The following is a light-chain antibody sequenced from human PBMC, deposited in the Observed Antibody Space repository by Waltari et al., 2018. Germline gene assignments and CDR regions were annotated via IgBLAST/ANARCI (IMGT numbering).Light chain of an antibody. CDR1: SSDVSAYNY. CDR3: NLYTGSRTLV. Sequence: QSALTQPASVSGSPGQSITISCIGTSSDVSAYNYVSWYQQQPGKAPKLIIYDVNNRPSGISNLFSGPKSGKPASLTISGLQAEDEADYYCNLYTGSRTLVFGGGTKLTVL. CDR2: DVN. J-gene: IGLJ2*01. V-gene: IGLV2-14*03.